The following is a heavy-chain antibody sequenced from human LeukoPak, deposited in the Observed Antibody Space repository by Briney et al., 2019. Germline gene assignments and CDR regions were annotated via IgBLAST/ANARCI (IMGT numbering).Heavy chain of an antibody. CDR1: GTSISSFH. Sequence: SETLSLTCTVSGTSISSFHWTWIRQPAGKGREWIGLIYSSGSTIYNPSLKSRVAMSIDMTKNQLSLNLISVTAADTAMYYCARKDGDYWGQGTLVTVSS. J-gene: IGHJ4*02. CDR2: IYSSGST. CDR3: ARKDGDY. V-gene: IGHV4-4*07.